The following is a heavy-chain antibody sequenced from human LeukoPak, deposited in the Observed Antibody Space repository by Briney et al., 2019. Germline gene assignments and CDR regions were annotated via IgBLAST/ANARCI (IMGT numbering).Heavy chain of an antibody. V-gene: IGHV4-39*07. Sequence: ASETLSLTCTVSGGSISSSSDYWAWIRQPPGKGLEWIGSIYYSGSTYYNPSLKSRVTISVDTSKNQFSLKLSSVTAADTAVYYCARASHGWYFDLWGRGTLVTVSS. D-gene: IGHD6-6*01. CDR1: GGSISSSSDY. CDR2: IYYSGST. CDR3: ARASHGWYFDL. J-gene: IGHJ2*01.